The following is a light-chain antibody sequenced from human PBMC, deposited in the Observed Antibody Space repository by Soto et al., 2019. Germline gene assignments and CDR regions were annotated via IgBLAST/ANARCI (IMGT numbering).Light chain of an antibody. V-gene: IGKV3-20*01. Sequence: EIVLTQSPGTLSLSPGERATLSCRASQSVSSSYLAWYQQKPGQAPRLLMYDASSRATGISDRFSGSGSRTDFTLTISRLEPEDFAVYYCQQYGSSSLTFGGGTKVEIK. CDR3: QQYGSSSLT. J-gene: IGKJ4*01. CDR2: DAS. CDR1: QSVSSSY.